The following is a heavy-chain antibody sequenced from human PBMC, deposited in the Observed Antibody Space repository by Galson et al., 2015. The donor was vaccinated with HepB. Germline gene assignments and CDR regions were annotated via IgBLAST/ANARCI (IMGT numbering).Heavy chain of an antibody. D-gene: IGHD1-14*01. V-gene: IGHV1-2*04. CDR3: ARFSGWADRTFDI. J-gene: IGHJ3*02. Sequence: SVKVSCKASGYTFTDYFMHWVRQAPGQGLEWLGWINPNSGGTNYAQKFQGWVTMTRDTSISTAYIELSGLRSNDTAVYYCARFSGWADRTFDIWGQGTMVTVSS. CDR1: GYTFTDYF. CDR2: INPNSGGT.